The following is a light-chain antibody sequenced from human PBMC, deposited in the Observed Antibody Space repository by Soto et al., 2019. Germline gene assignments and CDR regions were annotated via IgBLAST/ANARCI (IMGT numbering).Light chain of an antibody. CDR1: QDIRNF. V-gene: IGKV1-27*01. CDR3: QKYSSVPV. Sequence: DIQMTQSPTSLSASVGDRVTITCRASQDIRNFVAWYQQKPGKAPKLLIYAASTLQSGVPSRFSGSGSGTDFTLPINGLQPEYVATYSCQKYSSVPVFGPGTKVEIK. CDR2: AAS. J-gene: IGKJ3*01.